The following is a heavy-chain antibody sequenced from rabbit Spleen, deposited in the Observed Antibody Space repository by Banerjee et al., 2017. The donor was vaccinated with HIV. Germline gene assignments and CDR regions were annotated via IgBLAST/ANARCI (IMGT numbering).Heavy chain of an antibody. J-gene: IGHJ4*01. V-gene: IGHV1S45*01. CDR2: IDVDVSGST. Sequence: QQQLEESGGGLVKPGGTLTLTCTVSGFSFSSIHWICWVRQAPGKGLEWIACIDVDVSGSTYYANWAKGRFTISKTSSTTVTLQMTTLTAADTATYFCARDLTDVIGWNFGWWGPGTLV. CDR1: GFSFSSIHW. CDR3: ARDLTDVIGWNFGW. D-gene: IGHD1-1*01.